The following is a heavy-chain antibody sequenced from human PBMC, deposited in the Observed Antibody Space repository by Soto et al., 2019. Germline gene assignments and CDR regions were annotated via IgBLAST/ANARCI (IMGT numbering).Heavy chain of an antibody. D-gene: IGHD6-13*01. V-gene: IGHV1-69*01. CDR1: GGTFSTYG. CDR2: IIPIFDTT. J-gene: IGHJ6*02. CDR3: ARDTAAAAPIGMDD. Sequence: QVQLVQSGAEVKKPGYSVKVSCKASGGTFSTYGINWVRQAPGQGLEWMGGIIPIFDTTNYAQKNQGKSSNTAKDSTSTVYMEISSLRSEDTALYNCARDTAAAAPIGMDDWGQGIKVTVSS.